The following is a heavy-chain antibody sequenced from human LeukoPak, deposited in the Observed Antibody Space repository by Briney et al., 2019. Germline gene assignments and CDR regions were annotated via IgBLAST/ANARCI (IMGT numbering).Heavy chain of an antibody. CDR3: AREDSSSWNNWFDP. Sequence: SETLSLTCTVSGGSISSYYWSWIRQPPGKGLEWTGYIYYSGSTNYNPSLKSRVTISVDTSKNQFSLKLSSVTAADTAVYYCAREDSSSWNNWFDPWGQGTLVTVSS. CDR2: IYYSGST. CDR1: GGSISSYY. D-gene: IGHD6-13*01. J-gene: IGHJ5*02. V-gene: IGHV4-59*01.